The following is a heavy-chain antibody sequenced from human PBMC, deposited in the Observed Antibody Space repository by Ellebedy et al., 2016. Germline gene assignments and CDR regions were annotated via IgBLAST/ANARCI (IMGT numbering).Heavy chain of an antibody. CDR2: ISGTADNT. V-gene: IGHV3-23*01. CDR3: AKSGRGSGSYYY. D-gene: IGHD3-10*01. Sequence: GESLKISXAASGFTFSSYVMSWVRQAPGKGPEWVSAISGTADNTYYTDSVKGRFTISRDNSKNTLYLQMLSLRAEDTAVYYCAKSGRGSGSYYYWGQGTLVTVSS. J-gene: IGHJ4*02. CDR1: GFTFSSYV.